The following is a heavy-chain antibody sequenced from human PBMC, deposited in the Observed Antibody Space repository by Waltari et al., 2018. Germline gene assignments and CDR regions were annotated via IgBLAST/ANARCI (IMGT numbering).Heavy chain of an antibody. CDR1: GFSLSTSGMC. CDR2: IDWDDDK. D-gene: IGHD6-6*01. J-gene: IGHJ4*02. CDR3: ARTWGFGSSSGVPLDY. V-gene: IGHV2-70*15. Sequence: QVTLRESGPALVKPTQTLTLTCTFSGFSLSTSGMCVSWIRQPPGKALEWLARIDWDDDKYYSTSLKTRLTISKDTSKNQVVLTMTNMDPVDTATYYCARTWGFGSSSGVPLDYWGQGTLVTVSS.